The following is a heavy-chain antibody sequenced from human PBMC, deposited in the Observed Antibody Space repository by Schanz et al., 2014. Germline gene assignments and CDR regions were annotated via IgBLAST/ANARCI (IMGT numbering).Heavy chain of an antibody. J-gene: IGHJ6*03. CDR3: ARVKYCTITRCYRTETEGIYYMDV. D-gene: IGHD2-2*01. CDR1: GFSFTTYA. Sequence: EVQLLESGGGLVQPGGSLRLSCASSGFSFTTYAMSWVRQAPGKGLEWVSSISSGGGSTYYADSVKGRFTISRDNSKNTLYLQMKILRAEDTAVYYYARVKYCTITRCYRTETEGIYYMDVWGKGTTVTVSS. CDR2: ISSGGGST. V-gene: IGHV3-23*01.